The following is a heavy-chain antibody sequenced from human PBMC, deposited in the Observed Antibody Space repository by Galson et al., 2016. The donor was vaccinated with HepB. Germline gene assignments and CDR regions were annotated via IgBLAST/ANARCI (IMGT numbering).Heavy chain of an antibody. CDR3: ARHLMGPPAHDS. V-gene: IGHV4-4*02. CDR1: GASIAESDW. D-gene: IGHD2-8*01. J-gene: IGHJ5*01. CDR2: IQHRGRT. Sequence: EPLSLTCPVSGASIAESDWWSWVRPSPGKGLEWIGQIQHRGRTKYNPSLMSRVNMSVDKSKNQFSLTLSSVTAADTALYYCARHLMGPPAHDSWGQGTLVTVSS.